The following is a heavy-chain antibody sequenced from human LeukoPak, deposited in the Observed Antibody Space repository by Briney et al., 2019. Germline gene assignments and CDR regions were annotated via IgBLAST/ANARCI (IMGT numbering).Heavy chain of an antibody. J-gene: IGHJ3*02. CDR3: ARDLRVVTGRAFDI. CDR1: GGSISSGDYY. D-gene: IGHD2-21*02. CDR2: IYYSGST. Sequence: PSQTLSLTCTVSGGSISSGDYYGSWIRQPPGKGLEWIGYIYYSGSTYYNPSLKSRVTISVDTSKNQFSLKLSSVTAADAAVYYCARDLRVVTGRAFDIWGQGTMVTVSS. V-gene: IGHV4-30-4*01.